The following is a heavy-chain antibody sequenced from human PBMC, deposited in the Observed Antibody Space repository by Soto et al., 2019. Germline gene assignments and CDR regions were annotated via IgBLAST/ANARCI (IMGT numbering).Heavy chain of an antibody. D-gene: IGHD6-13*01. CDR1: GGTFSSYA. CDR3: AREGVYQGGMDV. CDR2: IIPIFGTA. J-gene: IGHJ6*02. Sequence: ASVKVSCKASGGTFSSYAISWVRQAPGQGLEWMGGIIPIFGTANYAQKFQGRVTITADESTSTAYMELSSLRSEDTAVYYCAREGVYQGGMDVWGQGTTVTVSS. V-gene: IGHV1-69*13.